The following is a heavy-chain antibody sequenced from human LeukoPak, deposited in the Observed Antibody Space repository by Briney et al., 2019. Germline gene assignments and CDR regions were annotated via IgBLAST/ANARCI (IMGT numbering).Heavy chain of an antibody. Sequence: GGSLRLSCVASGFTFSSYGMHWVRQAPGKGLEWVAFIRYDGSNKYYADSVKGRFTISRDNSTNTLYLQMNSLRAEETAVYYCAKAPTTVTDIMPPCDPWGQGTLVTVSS. CDR2: IRYDGSNK. V-gene: IGHV3-30*02. D-gene: IGHD4-17*01. J-gene: IGHJ5*02. CDR1: GFTFSSYG. CDR3: AKAPTTVTDIMPPCDP.